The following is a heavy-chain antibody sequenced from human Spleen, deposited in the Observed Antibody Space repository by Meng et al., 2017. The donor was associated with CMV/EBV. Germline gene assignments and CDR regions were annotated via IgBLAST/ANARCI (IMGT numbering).Heavy chain of an antibody. CDR2: IYYSGST. Sequence: GSLRLSCTVSGGSISSSSYYWGWIRQPPGKGLEWIGSIYYSGSTYYNPSLKSRVTISVDTSKNQFSLKLSSVTAADTAVYYCARQRGAVVVVAGPLTQEPEFDYWGQGTLVTVSS. CDR3: ARQRGAVVVVAGPLTQEPEFDY. CDR1: GGSISSSSYY. D-gene: IGHD2-15*01. J-gene: IGHJ4*02. V-gene: IGHV4-39*01.